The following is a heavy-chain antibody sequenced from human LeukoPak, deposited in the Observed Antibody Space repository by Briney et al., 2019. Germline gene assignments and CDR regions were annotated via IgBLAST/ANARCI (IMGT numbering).Heavy chain of an antibody. J-gene: IGHJ6*02. V-gene: IGHV4-59*01. CDR2: IYYSGST. D-gene: IGHD1-26*01. Sequence: PSETLSLTCTVSGGSISSYYWSWIRHPPGKGLEWIGYIYYSGSTNYNPSLKSRVTISVDTSKNQFSLKLSSVTAADTAVYYCAREGEILYYGMDVWGQGTTVTVSS. CDR3: AREGEILYYGMDV. CDR1: GGSISSYY.